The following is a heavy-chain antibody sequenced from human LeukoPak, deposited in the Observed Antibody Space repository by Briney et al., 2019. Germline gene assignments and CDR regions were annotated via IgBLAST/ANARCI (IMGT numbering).Heavy chain of an antibody. CDR2: IIPIFGTA. J-gene: IGHJ4*02. V-gene: IGHV1-69*13. D-gene: IGHD6-19*01. CDR1: RGTFSSYA. CDR3: ARKDYSSGWYEGNY. Sequence: SVKVSCKASRGTFSSYAISWVRQAPGQGLEWMGGIIPIFGTANYAQKFQGRVTITADESTSTAYMELRSLRSDDTAVYYCARKDYSSGWYEGNYWGQGTLVTVSS.